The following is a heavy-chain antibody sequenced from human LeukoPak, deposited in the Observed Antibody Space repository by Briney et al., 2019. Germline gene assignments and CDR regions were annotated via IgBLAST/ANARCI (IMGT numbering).Heavy chain of an antibody. CDR1: GGSISSGGYY. V-gene: IGHV4-30-2*01. D-gene: IGHD2-2*01. Sequence: SQTLSLTCTVSGGSISSGGYYWSWIRQPPGKGLEWIGYICHSGSTYYNPSLKSRITISVDRSKNQFSLKLSSVTAAGTAVYYCARGSSLGWFDPWGQGTLVTVSS. J-gene: IGHJ5*02. CDR2: ICHSGST. CDR3: ARGSSLGWFDP.